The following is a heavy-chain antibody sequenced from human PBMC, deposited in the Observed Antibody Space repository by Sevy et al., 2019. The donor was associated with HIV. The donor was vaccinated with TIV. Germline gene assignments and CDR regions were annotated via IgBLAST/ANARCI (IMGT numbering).Heavy chain of an antibody. CDR3: AGAIPGYYDFGGGYPNWFDP. D-gene: IGHD3-3*01. CDR1: GGSISSYY. J-gene: IGHJ5*02. CDR2: IYYSGST. Sequence: SETLSLTCTVSGGSISSYYWSWIRQPPGKGLEWIGYIYYSGSTNYNPSLKSRVTISVDTSKNQSPVKLSSVTAVDTAVYYGAGAIPGYYDFGGGYPNWFDPWGQGTLVTVSS. V-gene: IGHV4-59*01.